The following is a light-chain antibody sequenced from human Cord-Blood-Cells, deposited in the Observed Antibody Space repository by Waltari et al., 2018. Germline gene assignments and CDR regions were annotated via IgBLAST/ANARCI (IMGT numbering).Light chain of an antibody. CDR3: VLYMGSGIWV. CDR1: SGSVSPSYY. CDR2: STN. Sequence: QTVVTQEPSFSVSPGGTVTLTCGLSSGSVSPSYYPSWYQQTPGQAPRTLIYSTNTRSSGVTDRFSGSILGNKAALTITGAQADDESDYYCVLYMGSGIWVFGGGTKLTVL. J-gene: IGLJ3*02. V-gene: IGLV8-61*01.